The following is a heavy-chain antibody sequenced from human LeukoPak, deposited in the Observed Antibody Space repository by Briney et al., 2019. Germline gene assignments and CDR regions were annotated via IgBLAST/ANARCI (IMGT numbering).Heavy chain of an antibody. Sequence: ASVKVSCKASGYSLTSYDINWVRQATGQGLERMGWMNPNSGNTGYAQKFQGRVTMTRNTSISTAYMELSSLRSEDTAVYYCATRGSPLFDYWGQGTLVTVSS. J-gene: IGHJ4*02. CDR3: ATRGSPLFDY. CDR2: MNPNSGNT. V-gene: IGHV1-8*01. CDR1: GYSLTSYD. D-gene: IGHD3-10*01.